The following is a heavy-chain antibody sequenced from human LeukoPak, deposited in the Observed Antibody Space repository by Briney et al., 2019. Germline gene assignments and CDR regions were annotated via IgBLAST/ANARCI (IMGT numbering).Heavy chain of an antibody. Sequence: SETLSLTCTVSGGSISSSSYYWGWIRQPPGKGLEWIGSIYYSGSTYYNPSLESRVTISVDTSKNQFSLKLSSVTAADTAVYYCASYYYDSSGYYPEYFQHWGQGTLVTVSS. CDR2: IYYSGST. V-gene: IGHV4-39*01. J-gene: IGHJ1*01. CDR1: GGSISSSSYY. CDR3: ASYYYDSSGYYPEYFQH. D-gene: IGHD3-22*01.